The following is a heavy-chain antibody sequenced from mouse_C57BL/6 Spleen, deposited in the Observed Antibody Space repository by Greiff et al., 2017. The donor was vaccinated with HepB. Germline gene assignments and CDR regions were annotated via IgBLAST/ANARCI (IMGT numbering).Heavy chain of an antibody. Sequence: QVQLQQSGAELVKPGASVKISCKASGYAFSSYWMNWVKQRPGKGLEWIGQIYPGDGDTNYNGKFKGKATLTADKSSSTAYMQLSSLTSEDSAVYFCAELDSSGYRSFAYWGQGTLVTVSA. D-gene: IGHD3-2*02. CDR1: GYAFSSYW. CDR3: AELDSSGYRSFAY. J-gene: IGHJ3*01. CDR2: IYPGDGDT. V-gene: IGHV1-80*01.